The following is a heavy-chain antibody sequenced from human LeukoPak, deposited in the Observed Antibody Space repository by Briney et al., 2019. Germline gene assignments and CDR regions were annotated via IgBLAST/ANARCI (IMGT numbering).Heavy chain of an antibody. CDR2: INPNSGGT. CDR1: GYTFTGYY. CDR3: ARVEWIQLWLLDY. J-gene: IGHJ4*02. Sequence: ASVKVSCKASGYTFTGYYMHWVRQAPGQGLEWMGRINPNSGGTNYAQKFQGRVTMTRDTSISTAYMELSRLRSDDTAVYYCARVEWIQLWLLDYWSQGTLVTVSS. D-gene: IGHD5-18*01. V-gene: IGHV1-2*06.